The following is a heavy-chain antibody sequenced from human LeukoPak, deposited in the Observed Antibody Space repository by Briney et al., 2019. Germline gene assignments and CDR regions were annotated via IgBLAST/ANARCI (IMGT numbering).Heavy chain of an antibody. CDR3: ARSHTMVRGVPSYGMDV. V-gene: IGHV4-59*08. CDR1: GGSISSYY. D-gene: IGHD3-10*01. Sequence: SETLSLTCTVSGGSISSYYWSWIRQPPGKGLEWIGYIYYSGSTNYNPSLKSRVTISIDTSKNQFSLKLSSVTAADTAVYYCARSHTMVRGVPSYGMDVWGQGTTVTVSS. J-gene: IGHJ6*02. CDR2: IYYSGST.